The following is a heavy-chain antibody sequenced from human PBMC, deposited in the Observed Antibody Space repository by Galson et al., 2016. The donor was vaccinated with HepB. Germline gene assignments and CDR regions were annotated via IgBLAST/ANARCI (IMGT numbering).Heavy chain of an antibody. CDR3: AKEREREQPYYVDV. Sequence: SLRLSCAVSGFTFSNHAMSWVRQAPGKGLEWVSGISGSGAITIYADSVKGRFTISRDNSKNTLYLQMNSLRAEDTAVYYCAKEREREQPYYVDVWGKGTTITVSS. CDR1: GFTFSNHA. D-gene: IGHD1-26*01. J-gene: IGHJ6*03. CDR2: ISGSGAIT. V-gene: IGHV3-23*01.